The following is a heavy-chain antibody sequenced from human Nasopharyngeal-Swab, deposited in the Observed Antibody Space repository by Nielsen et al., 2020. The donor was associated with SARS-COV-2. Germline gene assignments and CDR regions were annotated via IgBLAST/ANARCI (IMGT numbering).Heavy chain of an antibody. D-gene: IGHD2-2*01. J-gene: IGHJ4*02. V-gene: IGHV1-8*01. Sequence: SVRQAPGQGFGWMGWMNPNSGNTGYAQKFQGRVTMTRNTSISTAYMELSSLRSEDTAVYYCARRRPSWYCSSTSCSPEDYWGQGTLVTVSS. CDR2: MNPNSGNT. CDR3: ARRRPSWYCSSTSCSPEDY.